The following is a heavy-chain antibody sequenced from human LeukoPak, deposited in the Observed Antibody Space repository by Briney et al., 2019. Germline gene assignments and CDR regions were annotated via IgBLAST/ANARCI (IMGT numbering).Heavy chain of an antibody. J-gene: IGHJ6*02. CDR2: VNRDGSET. V-gene: IGHV3-7*03. Sequence: GGSLRLSCAASGFTLSNHWMTWVRQVPGRGPEWVANVNRDGSETYYLDSVEGRFTISKDNAKNSLYLQMNSLRAEDTALYHCERHNGMDVWGQGPTVIVSS. CDR3: ERHNGMDV. CDR1: GFTLSNHW.